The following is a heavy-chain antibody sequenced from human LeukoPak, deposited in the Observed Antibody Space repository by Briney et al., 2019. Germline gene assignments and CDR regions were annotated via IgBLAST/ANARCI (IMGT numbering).Heavy chain of an antibody. V-gene: IGHV3-64*01. D-gene: IGHD2-15*01. CDR2: ISSNGGSK. J-gene: IGHJ4*02. CDR3: ARDLVGDY. CDR1: GFPFSSYA. Sequence: PGGSLRLSCAASGFPFSSYAMHWARQARGRGLEYVSAISSNGGSKYYANSVKGRFTISRDNSKNTLYLQMGSLRAEDMAVYYCARDLVGDYWGQGTLVTVSS.